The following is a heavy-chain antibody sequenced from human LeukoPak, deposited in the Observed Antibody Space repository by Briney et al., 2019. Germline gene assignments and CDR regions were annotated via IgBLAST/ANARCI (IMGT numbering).Heavy chain of an antibody. Sequence: SETLSLTCAVSGGSISSSNWWSWVRPPPGKGLEWIGEIYHSGSTNYNPSLKSRVTISVDKSKNQFSLKLSSVTAADTAVYYCASWKLVTTYYFDYWGQGTLVTVSS. CDR3: ASWKLVTTYYFDY. V-gene: IGHV4-4*02. CDR2: IYHSGST. D-gene: IGHD4-17*01. CDR1: GGSISSSNW. J-gene: IGHJ4*02.